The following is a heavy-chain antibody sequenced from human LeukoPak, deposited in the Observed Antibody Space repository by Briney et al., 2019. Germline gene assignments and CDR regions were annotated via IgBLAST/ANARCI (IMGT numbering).Heavy chain of an antibody. CDR3: ARAGSHRNSGYDY. J-gene: IGHJ4*02. D-gene: IGHD5-12*01. CDR2: IWYDGSNK. CDR1: GFTFSSYG. V-gene: IGHV3-33*01. Sequence: GGSLRLSCAASGFTFSSYGMHWVRQAPGKGLEWVAVIWYDGSNKYYADSVKGRFTISRDNAKNSLYLQMDSLRVEDTAVYYCARAGSHRNSGYDYWGQGTLVTVSS.